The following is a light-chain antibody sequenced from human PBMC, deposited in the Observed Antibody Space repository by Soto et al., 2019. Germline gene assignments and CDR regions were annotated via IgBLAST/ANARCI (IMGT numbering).Light chain of an antibody. Sequence: EIVLTQSPGTLSLSPGERATLSCRASQSVSSSYLAWYQQKPGQAPRLLIYGASSRANGIPDRLSGSGSGTDVTLTISKLEPDDFRVYYCQQRDGSPRIICGGGTKLAIK. CDR2: GAS. V-gene: IGKV3-20*01. J-gene: IGKJ4*01. CDR3: QQRDGSPRII. CDR1: QSVSSSY.